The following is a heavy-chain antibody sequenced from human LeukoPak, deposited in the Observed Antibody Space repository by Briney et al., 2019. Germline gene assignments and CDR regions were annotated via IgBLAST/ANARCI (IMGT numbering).Heavy chain of an antibody. J-gene: IGHJ4*02. V-gene: IGHV3-15*01. Sequence: PGGSLRLSCAASGFTFSSYSMNWVRQAPGKGLEWVGRIKSKIDGGTTDYGAPVKGRFTISRDDSKNTLYLQMNSLKSEDTAVYYCTTIRGFCSGRSCLGYWGQGTLVTVSS. CDR2: IKSKIDGGTT. CDR1: GFTFSSYS. CDR3: TTIRGFCSGRSCLGY. D-gene: IGHD2-15*01.